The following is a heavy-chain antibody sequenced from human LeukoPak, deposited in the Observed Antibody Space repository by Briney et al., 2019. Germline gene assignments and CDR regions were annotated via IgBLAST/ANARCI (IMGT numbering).Heavy chain of an antibody. V-gene: IGHV4-59*01. Sequence: SETLSLTCTVSGGSISSYYWSWVRQPPGKGLEWIGNIHYSGITHYNPPLKSRVSLFVDTSKKQVSLKLRSLTAADTALYYCAREGTTPFDIWGQGTSVTVSS. CDR3: AREGTTPFDI. CDR2: IHYSGIT. J-gene: IGHJ3*02. D-gene: IGHD1-26*01. CDR1: GGSISSYY.